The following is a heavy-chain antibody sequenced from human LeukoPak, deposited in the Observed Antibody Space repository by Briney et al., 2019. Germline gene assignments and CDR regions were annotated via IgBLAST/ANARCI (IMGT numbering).Heavy chain of an antibody. V-gene: IGHV4-61*02. CDR3: ASGDYAYYYMDV. Sequence: SETLSLTCTVSGGSISSGSYYWSWIRQPAGKGLEWIGRIYTSGSTNYNPSLKSRVTISLDTSKNQFSLKLSSVTAADTAVYYCASGDYAYYYMDVWGKGTTVTISS. D-gene: IGHD4-17*01. CDR1: GGSISSGSYY. J-gene: IGHJ6*03. CDR2: IYTSGST.